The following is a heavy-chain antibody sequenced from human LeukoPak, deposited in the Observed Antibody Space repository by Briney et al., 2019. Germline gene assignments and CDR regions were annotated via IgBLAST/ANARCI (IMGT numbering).Heavy chain of an antibody. CDR2: IYTSGST. CDR3: ARLVVVVAATDY. J-gene: IGHJ4*02. D-gene: IGHD2-15*01. Sequence: PSETLSLTCTVSGGSISSGSYYWSWIRQPAGKGLEWIGRIYTSGSTNYNPSLKSRVTISVDTSKNQFSLKLSSVTAADTAVYYCARLVVVVAATDYWGQGTLVTVSS. CDR1: GGSISSGSYY. V-gene: IGHV4-61*02.